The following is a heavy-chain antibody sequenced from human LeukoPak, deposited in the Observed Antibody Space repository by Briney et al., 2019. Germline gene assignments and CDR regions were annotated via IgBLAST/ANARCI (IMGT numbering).Heavy chain of an antibody. CDR1: GGTFSSYA. CDR3: GRDRYYYDSSGYPTAPDY. D-gene: IGHD3-22*01. Sequence: ASVKVSCKASGGTFSSYAISWVRQAPGQGLEWMGGIIPIFGTANYAQKFQGRVTITADESTSTAYMELRSLRSDDTAVYYCGRDRYYYDSSGYPTAPDYWGQGTLVTVSS. CDR2: IIPIFGTA. J-gene: IGHJ4*02. V-gene: IGHV1-69*13.